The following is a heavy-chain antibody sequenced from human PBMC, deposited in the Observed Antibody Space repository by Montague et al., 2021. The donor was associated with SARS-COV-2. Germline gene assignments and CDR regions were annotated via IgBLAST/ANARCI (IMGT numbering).Heavy chain of an antibody. V-gene: IGHV3-48*03. D-gene: IGHD2-2*01. CDR3: ARDTRGFVTMPSDS. CDR1: GFAFGTHE. Sequence: SLRLSCAASGFAFGTHEMNWLRQAPGKGLEWVSYTSASGRVKKYADSVKGRFTVSRDNSRNSLYLQMNSLRPNDTAFYFCARDTRGFVTMPSDSWGQGTLVTVSS. J-gene: IGHJ4*02. CDR2: TSASGRVK.